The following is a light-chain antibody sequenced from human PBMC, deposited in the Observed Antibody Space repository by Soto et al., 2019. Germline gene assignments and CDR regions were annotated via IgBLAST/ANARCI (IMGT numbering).Light chain of an antibody. J-gene: IGKJ5*01. V-gene: IGKV1-9*01. CDR3: QQLNSYPIT. CDR2: AAS. CDR1: HGMSSY. Sequence: IQLTQSQSLLAASVGDRVTITFRASHGMSSYLAWYQQKPGKAPKLLIYAASTLQSGVPSRFSGSGSGTEFTLTISSLQPEDFATYYCQQLNSYPITVGQGTRLEIK.